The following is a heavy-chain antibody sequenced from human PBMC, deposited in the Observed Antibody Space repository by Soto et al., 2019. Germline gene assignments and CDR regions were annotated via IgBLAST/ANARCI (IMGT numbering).Heavy chain of an antibody. D-gene: IGHD3-10*01. CDR1: GFSFSSHW. CDR2: INSDGSIT. J-gene: IGHJ6*02. CDR3: ARWRAYGSGTQGMDV. Sequence: EVQLVESGGDLVQPGGSLRLSCAASGFSFSSHWTHWVRQAPGKGLVWVSRINSDGSITSYADSVKGRFTISRDNAKNTLYVEMNSLRVEDTAVYYCARWRAYGSGTQGMDVWGQGTTVIVSS. V-gene: IGHV3-74*01.